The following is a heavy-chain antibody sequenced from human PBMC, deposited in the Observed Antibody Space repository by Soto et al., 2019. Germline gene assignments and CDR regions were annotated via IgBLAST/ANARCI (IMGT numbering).Heavy chain of an antibody. CDR2: IYHSGST. D-gene: IGHD4-17*01. J-gene: IGHJ6*02. V-gene: IGHV4-39*07. CDR3: ARAHYGDYGYGMDV. Sequence: TSETLSLTCTVSGGSISSSSYFWGWIRQPPGKGLEWIGNIYHSGSTYYNPSLKSRVTISVDRSKNQFSLKLSSVTAADTAVYYCARAHYGDYGYGMDVWGQGTTVTVSS. CDR1: GGSISSSSYF.